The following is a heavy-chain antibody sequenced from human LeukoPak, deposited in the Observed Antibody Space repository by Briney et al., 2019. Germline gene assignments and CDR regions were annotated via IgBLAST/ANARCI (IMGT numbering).Heavy chain of an antibody. CDR2: ISGGGGST. CDR3: AKGGKWDVTPFDY. D-gene: IGHD1-26*01. J-gene: IGHJ4*02. CDR1: GFTFTTFA. Sequence: GGSLRLSCAASGFTFTTFAMSWVRQAPGKGLEWVSTISGGGGSTYYADSVKGRFTISRDNSKNTLYLQVNSLRAEDTAVYYCAKGGKWDVTPFDYWGQGALVTVSS. V-gene: IGHV3-23*01.